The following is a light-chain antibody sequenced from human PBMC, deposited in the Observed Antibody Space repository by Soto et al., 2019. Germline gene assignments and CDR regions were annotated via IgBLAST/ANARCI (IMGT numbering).Light chain of an antibody. CDR2: EVN. CDR1: SSDVGGYNY. CDR3: CSYTGKNNFFV. Sequence: QSALTQPPSASGSPGQSVTISCTGTSSDVGGYNYVSWYQQHPGKAPKLMIYEVNKRPSGVPDRFSGSKSGNTASLTVSGLQTEDEADYYRCSYTGKNNFFVFGTGTKLTVL. V-gene: IGLV2-8*01. J-gene: IGLJ1*01.